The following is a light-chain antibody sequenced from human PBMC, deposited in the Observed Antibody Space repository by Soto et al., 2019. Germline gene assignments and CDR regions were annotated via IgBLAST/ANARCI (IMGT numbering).Light chain of an antibody. J-gene: IGKJ1*01. V-gene: IGKV3-15*01. CDR1: QSVGHN. CDR2: GAS. Sequence: EIVMTQSPATLSLSPGERVTLSCTASQSVGHNLAWHQQKPGQAPRLLIYGASTRATGIPARFSGSGSGTEINLTISSRQSEDFVLYYCQKYQKWPWTCGQGTKGEIQ. CDR3: QKYQKWPWT.